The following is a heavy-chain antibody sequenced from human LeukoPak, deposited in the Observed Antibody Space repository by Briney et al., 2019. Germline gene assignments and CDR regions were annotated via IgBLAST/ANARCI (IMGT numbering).Heavy chain of an antibody. Sequence: SVKVSCKASGGTFSSYAISWVRQAPGQGLEWMGGIIPIFGTANYAQKFQGRVTITADESTSTAYMELSSLRSEDTAVYYCARDLTDHYYGRDYYYYMDVWGKGTTVTISS. V-gene: IGHV1-69*13. J-gene: IGHJ6*03. CDR2: IIPIFGTA. CDR3: ARDLTDHYYGRDYYYYMDV. D-gene: IGHD3-10*01. CDR1: GGTFSSYA.